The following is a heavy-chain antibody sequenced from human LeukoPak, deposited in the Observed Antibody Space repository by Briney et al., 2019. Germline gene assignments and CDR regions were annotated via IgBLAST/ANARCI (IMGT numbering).Heavy chain of an antibody. V-gene: IGHV3-15*01. J-gene: IGHJ6*02. CDR2: IKSKTDGGTT. Sequence: GESLRLSCAASGFTFSNAWMSWVRQAPGKGLEWVGRIKSKTDGGTTDYAAPVKGRFTISRDDSKNTLYLQMNSLKTEDTAVYYCTTFTRYCSSTSCFKYYYGMDVWGQGTTVTVSS. CDR1: GFTFSNAW. D-gene: IGHD2-2*01. CDR3: TTFTRYCSSTSCFKYYYGMDV.